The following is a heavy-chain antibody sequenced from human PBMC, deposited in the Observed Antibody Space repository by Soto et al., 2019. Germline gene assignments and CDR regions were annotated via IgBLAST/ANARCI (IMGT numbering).Heavy chain of an antibody. CDR3: ARVGYYDSSGYYYGGVFDY. Sequence: QVQLQESGPGLVKPSQTLSLTCTVSGGSISSGGYYWSWIRQHPGKGLEWIGYIYYSGSTYYNPSLKSRVTISVDTSKNQFSLKLSSVTAADTAVYYCARVGYYDSSGYYYGGVFDYWGQGTMVTVSS. CDR1: GGSISSGGYY. V-gene: IGHV4-31*03. D-gene: IGHD3-22*01. J-gene: IGHJ4*02. CDR2: IYYSGST.